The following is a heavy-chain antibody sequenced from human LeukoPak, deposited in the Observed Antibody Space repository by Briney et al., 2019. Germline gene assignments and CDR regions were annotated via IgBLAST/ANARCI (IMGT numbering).Heavy chain of an antibody. Sequence: GGSLRLSCAASGFAFSSYWMSWVRQAPGKGLEWVANVNQVGSDKYYMDSVKGRFTISRENAENSLDLQMNNLKAEDTAVYYCARGVFATGWYPDNFDYWGQGILVTVSS. J-gene: IGHJ4*02. V-gene: IGHV3-7*01. CDR2: VNQVGSDK. CDR3: ARGVFATGWYPDNFDY. CDR1: GFAFSSYW. D-gene: IGHD6-19*01.